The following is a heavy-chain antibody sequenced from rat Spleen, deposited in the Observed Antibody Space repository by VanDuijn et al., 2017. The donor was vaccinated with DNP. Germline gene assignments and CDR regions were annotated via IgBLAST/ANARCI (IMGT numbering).Heavy chain of an antibody. CDR3: VREKHFYFDY. V-gene: IGHV5-7*01. Sequence: EVQLVESGGGLVQPGRSLKLSCAASGFSFRNYYMAWVRQTPKKGLEWVAIISHSDSVTYYPDSVKGRFTISRDNTENSLYLQMNSLKSEDTATYYCVREKHFYFDYWGQGVMVTVSS. CDR1: GFSFRNYY. CDR2: ISHSDSVT. J-gene: IGHJ2*01.